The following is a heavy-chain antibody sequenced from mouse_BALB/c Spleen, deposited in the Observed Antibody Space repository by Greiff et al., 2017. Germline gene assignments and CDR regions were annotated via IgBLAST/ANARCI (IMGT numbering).Heavy chain of an antibody. J-gene: IGHJ1*01. D-gene: IGHD2-10*01. CDR3: ARAASAYYGNYGYFDG. Sequence: EVKLVESGGGLVKPGGSLKLSCAASGFTFSDYYMYWVRQTPEKRLEWVATISDGGSYTYYPDSVKGRFTISRDNAKKNLYLQMSSLKSEDTAMYYCARAASAYYGNYGYFDGWGAGTTVTVSS. V-gene: IGHV5-4*02. CDR1: GFTFSDYY. CDR2: ISDGGSYT.